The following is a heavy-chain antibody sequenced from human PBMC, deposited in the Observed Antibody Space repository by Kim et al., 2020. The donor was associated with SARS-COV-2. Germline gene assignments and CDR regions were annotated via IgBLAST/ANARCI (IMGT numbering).Heavy chain of an antibody. CDR2: ISWNSGSI. D-gene: IGHD5-18*01. CDR3: AKDMGGYSYGMIDY. CDR1: GFTFDDYA. Sequence: SLRLSCAASGFTFDDYAMHWVRQAPGKGLEWVSGISWNSGSIGYADSVKGRFTISRDNAKNSLYLQMNSLRAEDTALYYCAKDMGGYSYGMIDYWGQ. J-gene: IGHJ4*02. V-gene: IGHV3-9*01.